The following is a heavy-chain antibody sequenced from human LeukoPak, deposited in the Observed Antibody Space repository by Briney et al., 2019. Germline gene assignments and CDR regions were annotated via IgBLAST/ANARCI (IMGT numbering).Heavy chain of an antibody. CDR2: INHSGST. J-gene: IGHJ6*02. V-gene: IGHV4-34*01. Sequence: SETLSLTCAVYGGSFSGYYWSWIRQPPGKGLEWIGEINHSGSTNYNPSLKSRVTVSVDTSKNQFSLKVSSVTAADTAVYYCARGRSNYYGMDVWGQGTTVTVSS. CDR1: GGSFSGYY. CDR3: ARGRSNYYGMDV. D-gene: IGHD1-26*01.